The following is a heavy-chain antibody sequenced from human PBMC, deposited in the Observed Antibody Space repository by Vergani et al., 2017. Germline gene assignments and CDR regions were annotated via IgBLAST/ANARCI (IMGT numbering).Heavy chain of an antibody. CDR3: AKHYYYYYYMDV. CDR1: GFTFSSYG. V-gene: IGHV3-30*18. Sequence: QVQLVESGGGVVQPVRSLRLSCAASGFTFSSYGMHWVRQAPGKGLEWVAVISYDGSNKYYADSVKGRFTISRDNSKNTLYLQMNSLRAEDTAVYYCAKHYYYYYYMDVWGKGTTVTVSS. CDR2: ISYDGSNK. J-gene: IGHJ6*03.